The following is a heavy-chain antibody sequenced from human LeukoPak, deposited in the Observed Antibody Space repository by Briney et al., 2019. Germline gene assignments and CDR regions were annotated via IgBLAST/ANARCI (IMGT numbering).Heavy chain of an antibody. CDR2: IHYTGRA. Sequence: KPSETLSLTCSVSGGSVSGHYWTWIRQPPGKGLEWIGQIHYTGRADYNPSLKSRIAISVDMSKNQLSLKLNCVTPADTAVYYCATFGVDYEMDVWGQGTTVIVSS. D-gene: IGHD3-16*01. V-gene: IGHV4-59*02. CDR1: GGSVSGHY. J-gene: IGHJ6*02. CDR3: ATFGVDYEMDV.